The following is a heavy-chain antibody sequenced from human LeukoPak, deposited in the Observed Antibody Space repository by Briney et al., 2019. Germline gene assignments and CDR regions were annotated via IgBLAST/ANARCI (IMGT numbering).Heavy chain of an antibody. CDR2: INHSGRA. D-gene: IGHD5-18*01. V-gene: IGHV4-34*01. Sequence: SETLSLTCDVYGGSLSGYYWTWIRQSPGKGLEWIVEINHSGRANYNPSLKSRVTMSVDTSKNQFSLKLSSVTAADTAVFYCARQLWSAYYYYYYMDVWGKGTTVTVSS. CDR3: ARQLWSAYYYYYYMDV. CDR1: GGSLSGYY. J-gene: IGHJ6*03.